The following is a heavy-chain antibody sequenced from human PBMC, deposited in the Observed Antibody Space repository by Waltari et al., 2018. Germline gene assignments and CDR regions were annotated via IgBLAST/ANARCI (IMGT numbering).Heavy chain of an antibody. CDR3: VRQAPDSSGFFPNYFDS. V-gene: IGHV4-39*01. Sequence: QLQLNMSGPGLVKPSETLSLTCAVSNASITSGVYFWGWIGQPPGKGLEVFCVIYYSGRTFDNPSLKRRVTISVYKSKNLFSLGLSSVTAADTAVYYCVRQAPDSSGFFPNYFDSWGQGTLVTVSS. CDR2: IYYSGRT. CDR1: NASITSGVYF. D-gene: IGHD3-22*01. J-gene: IGHJ4*02.